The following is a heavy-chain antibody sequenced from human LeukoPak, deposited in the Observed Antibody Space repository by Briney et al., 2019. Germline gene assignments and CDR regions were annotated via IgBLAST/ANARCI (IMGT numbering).Heavy chain of an antibody. D-gene: IGHD5-12*01. Sequence: GRSLRLSCAASGFTFDDYAMHWVRQAPGKGLEWVSGISWNSGSIGYADSVKGRFTISRDNAKNSLYLQMNSLRAEDMALYYCAKGSGYDYVFDYWGQGTLVTVSS. CDR3: AKGSGYDYVFDY. CDR1: GFTFDDYA. V-gene: IGHV3-9*03. J-gene: IGHJ4*02. CDR2: ISWNSGSI.